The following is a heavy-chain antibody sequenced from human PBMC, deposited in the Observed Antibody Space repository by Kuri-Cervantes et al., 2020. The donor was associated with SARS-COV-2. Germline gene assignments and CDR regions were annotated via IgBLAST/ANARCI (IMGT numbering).Heavy chain of an antibody. CDR2: IYYSGST. Sequence: GSLRLSCTVSGGSISSYYWSWIRQPPGKGLEWIGHIYYSGSTNYNPSLKSRVTISVDTSKHQFSLKLSSVTAADTAVYYCARTASTVTTNPYRYYFDYWGQGTLVTVSS. CDR1: GGSISSYY. V-gene: IGHV4-59*12. J-gene: IGHJ4*02. D-gene: IGHD4-11*01. CDR3: ARTASTVTTNPYRYYFDY.